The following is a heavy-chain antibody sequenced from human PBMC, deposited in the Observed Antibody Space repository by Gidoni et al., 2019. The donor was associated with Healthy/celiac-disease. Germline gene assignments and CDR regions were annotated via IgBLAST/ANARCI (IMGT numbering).Heavy chain of an antibody. Sequence: QVQLVESGGGVVQPGRSLRLSCPDSGFPFSSYGMHWVRQAPGKGLEWVAVISYDGSNKYYADSVKGRFTISRDNSKNTLYLQMNSLRAEDTAVYYCAKGGGSRPRDGYYFDYWGQGTLVTVSS. D-gene: IGHD2-15*01. CDR3: AKGGGSRPRDGYYFDY. J-gene: IGHJ4*02. CDR1: GFPFSSYG. V-gene: IGHV3-30*18. CDR2: ISYDGSNK.